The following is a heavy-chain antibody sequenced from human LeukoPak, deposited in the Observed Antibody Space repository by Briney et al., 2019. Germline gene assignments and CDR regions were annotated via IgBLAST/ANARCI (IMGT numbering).Heavy chain of an antibody. J-gene: IGHJ5*02. CDR3: ARGKGFDP. Sequence: GGSLRLSCAASGFTVSSNYMSWVRQAPGKGLEWVANIKQDGSEKYYVDSVKGRFTISRDNAKNSLYLQMNSLRAEDTAVYYCARGKGFDPWGQGTLVTVSS. CDR1: GFTVSSNY. V-gene: IGHV3-7*01. CDR2: IKQDGSEK.